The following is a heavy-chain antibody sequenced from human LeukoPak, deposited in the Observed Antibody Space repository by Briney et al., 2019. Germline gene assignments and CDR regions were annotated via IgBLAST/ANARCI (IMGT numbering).Heavy chain of an antibody. J-gene: IGHJ4*02. Sequence: GGSLRLSCAASGITASSNYMSWVRQAPGKGLGWVSVIYSGGTTYYADSVKGRFTISRDNSKNTLYLQMNSLRAEDTAVYYCARGGRTYYFDHWGQGTLVTVSS. D-gene: IGHD1/OR15-1a*01. CDR2: IYSGGTT. V-gene: IGHV3-53*01. CDR1: GITASSNY. CDR3: ARGGRTYYFDH.